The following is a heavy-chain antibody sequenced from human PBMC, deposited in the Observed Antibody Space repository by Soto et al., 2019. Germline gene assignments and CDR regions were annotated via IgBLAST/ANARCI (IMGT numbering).Heavy chain of an antibody. CDR3: ASGGEGSIAVAG. J-gene: IGHJ4*02. CDR2: IYYTGRT. D-gene: IGHD6-19*01. CDR1: GGSISGSSYY. Sequence: QLQLQESGPGLVKPSETLSLTCTVSGGSISGSSYYWGWIRQPPGKGLVWIGAIYYTGRTYYKPSPKSRVTISVDTSKNQFSLKLNSVSAADTAVYYCASGGEGSIAVAGWGQGTLVTVSS. V-gene: IGHV4-39*01.